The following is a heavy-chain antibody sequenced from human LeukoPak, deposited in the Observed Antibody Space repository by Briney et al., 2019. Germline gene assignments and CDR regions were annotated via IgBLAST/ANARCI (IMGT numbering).Heavy chain of an antibody. CDR3: ENGITVAGLTEVYYYYGMDV. D-gene: IGHD6-19*01. J-gene: IGHJ6*02. CDR2: ISGSGGST. V-gene: IGHV3-23*01. CDR1: GFTFSSYA. Sequence: GGSLRLSCAASGFTFSSYAMSWVRQAPGKGLERVSAISGSGGSTYYADSVKGRFTISRDNSKNTLYLQMNSLRAEDTAVYYCENGITVAGLTEVYYYYGMDVWGQGTTVTVSS.